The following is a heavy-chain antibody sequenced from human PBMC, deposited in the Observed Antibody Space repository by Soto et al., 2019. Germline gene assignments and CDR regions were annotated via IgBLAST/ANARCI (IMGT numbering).Heavy chain of an antibody. CDR3: ARDPRNYYDSSGFDY. V-gene: IGHV1-46*01. CDR2: INPSGGST. Sequence: ASVKVSCKASGYTFTSYYMHWVRQAPGQGLEWMGIINPSGGSTSYAQKFQGRVTMTRDTSTSTVYMELSSLRSEDTAVYYRARDPRNYYDSSGFDYWGQGTLVTVSS. J-gene: IGHJ4*02. CDR1: GYTFTSYY. D-gene: IGHD3-22*01.